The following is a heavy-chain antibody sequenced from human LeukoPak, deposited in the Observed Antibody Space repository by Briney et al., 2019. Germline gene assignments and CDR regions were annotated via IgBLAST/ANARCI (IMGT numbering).Heavy chain of an antibody. CDR2: ISYSGTT. Sequence: SSETLSLTCTVSGGSISSRPYYWGWVRQPPGKGLEWIGTISYSGTTYYNPSLKSRVTISVYTSKNQFSLKLSSVTAADTAVYYCARLKYYYDSSGYRAEYFQHWGQGTLVTVSS. D-gene: IGHD3-22*01. V-gene: IGHV4-39*07. CDR3: ARLKYYYDSSGYRAEYFQH. CDR1: GGSISSRPYY. J-gene: IGHJ1*01.